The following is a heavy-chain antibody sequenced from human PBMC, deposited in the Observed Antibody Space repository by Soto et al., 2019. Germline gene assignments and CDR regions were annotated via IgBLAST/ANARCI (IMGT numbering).Heavy chain of an antibody. CDR1: GGSITSYN. CDR3: ARRAVVAVTGSLDNWLDP. D-gene: IGHD2-21*01. Sequence: SETLSLTCTVSGGSITSYNWNWLRQPPGKAMEWIGYVYNSGSTNYHPSLKSRVTISVDTSKNQFSLKVNSVTAADTAVYYCARRAVVAVTGSLDNWLDPWGQGILVT. V-gene: IGHV4-59*01. CDR2: VYNSGST. J-gene: IGHJ5*02.